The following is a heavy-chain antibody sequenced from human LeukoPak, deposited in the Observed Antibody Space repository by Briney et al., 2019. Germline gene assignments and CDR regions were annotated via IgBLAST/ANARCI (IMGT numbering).Heavy chain of an antibody. D-gene: IGHD2-2*01. CDR1: GYTFTGYY. J-gene: IGHJ3*02. Sequence: ASVKVSCKASGYTFTGYYMHWVRQAPGQGLEWMGWINPNSGGTNYAQKFQGRVTMTRDTSISTAYMELSRLRSDDTAVYYCARVVGPAAMSGAFDIWGQGTMGTLSS. CDR3: ARVVGPAAMSGAFDI. CDR2: INPNSGGT. V-gene: IGHV1-2*02.